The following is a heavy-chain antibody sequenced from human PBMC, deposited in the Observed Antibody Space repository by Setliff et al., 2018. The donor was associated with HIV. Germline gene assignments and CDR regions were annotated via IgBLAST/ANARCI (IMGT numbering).Heavy chain of an antibody. J-gene: IGHJ4*01. V-gene: IGHV4-4*09. D-gene: IGHD2-2*01. CDR1: GGSISGYY. CDR3: ARGLSSQTYWGTRPLGLDY. CDR2: IYSSGST. Sequence: SETLSLTCTVAGGSISGYYWTWIRQPPGKGLEWIGYIYSSGSTNYNPSLKSRVTISVDTSKNQFSLKLSSVTAAATAVYYCARGLSSQTYWGTRPLGLDYWGQGSLVTVSS.